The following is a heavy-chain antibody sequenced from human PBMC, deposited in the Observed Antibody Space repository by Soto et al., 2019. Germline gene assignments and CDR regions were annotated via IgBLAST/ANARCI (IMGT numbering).Heavy chain of an antibody. CDR2: ISYDGSNK. D-gene: IGHD6-19*01. J-gene: IGHJ5*02. CDR3: ARELTVGYSSGWYPFDP. CDR1: GFTFSSYA. Sequence: GGSLRLSCAASGFTFSSYAMSWVRQAPGKGLEWVAVISYDGSNKYYADSVKGRFTISRDNSKNTLYLQMNSLRAEDTAVYYCARELTVGYSSGWYPFDPWGQGTLVTVSS. V-gene: IGHV3-30-3*01.